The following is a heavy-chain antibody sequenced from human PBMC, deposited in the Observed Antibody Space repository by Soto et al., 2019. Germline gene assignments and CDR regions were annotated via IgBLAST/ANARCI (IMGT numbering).Heavy chain of an antibody. V-gene: IGHV3-11*06. CDR2: ISPGSRYP. CDR1: GFTFGDSY. Sequence: PGGSLRLSCAGSGFTFGDSYMSWIRQAPGKGLEWLSYISPGSRYPAYADSVKGRFTISRDNAKRSLYLQMMSLTAEDTAIYYCIRGGGGGLFDPWGQGTMVTVSS. J-gene: IGHJ5*02. D-gene: IGHD2-15*01. CDR3: IRGGGGGLFDP.